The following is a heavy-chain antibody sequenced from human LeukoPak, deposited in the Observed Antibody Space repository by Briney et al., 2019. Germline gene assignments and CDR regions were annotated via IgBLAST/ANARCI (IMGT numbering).Heavy chain of an antibody. CDR1: GGSISSSSYY. CDR2: IYYSGST. Sequence: SETLSLTCAVSGGSISSSSYYWGWIRQPPGKGLEWIGSIYYSGSTYYNPSLKSRVTISVDTSKNQFSPKLSSVTAADTAVYYCARTEGYSSSCDYWGQGTLVTVSS. D-gene: IGHD6-13*01. V-gene: IGHV4-39*01. CDR3: ARTEGYSSSCDY. J-gene: IGHJ4*02.